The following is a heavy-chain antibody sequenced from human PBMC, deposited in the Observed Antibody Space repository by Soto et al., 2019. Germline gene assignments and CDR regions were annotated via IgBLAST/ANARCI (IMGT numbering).Heavy chain of an antibody. CDR3: ATGRLTIFGVVGWFDP. V-gene: IGHV1-18*04. D-gene: IGHD3-3*01. Sequence: QVQLVQSGAEVKKPGASVNVSCKASGYTFSNYGITWVRQAPGQGLEWMGWVSGYNGDTKYAQRLQGRVTMTTDTSTSTAYMELRSLSADDTAVYYCATGRLTIFGVVGWFDPWGQGTLVTVSS. CDR2: VSGYNGDT. J-gene: IGHJ5*02. CDR1: GYTFSNYG.